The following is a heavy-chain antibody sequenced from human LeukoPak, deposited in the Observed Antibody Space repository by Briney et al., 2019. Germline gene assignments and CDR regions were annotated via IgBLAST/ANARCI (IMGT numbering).Heavy chain of an antibody. CDR1: GFTFSTNW. CDR3: ARQPSFCSGGSCYDY. Sequence: GGSLRLSCAASGFTFSTNWMHWVRQAPGKGLVWVSRINSDGSSTIYADSVKGRFTLSRDNAKRTLYLQINSLRAEDTAVYYCARQPSFCSGGSCYDYWGQGSLVIVSS. V-gene: IGHV3-74*01. J-gene: IGHJ4*02. D-gene: IGHD2-15*01. CDR2: INSDGSST.